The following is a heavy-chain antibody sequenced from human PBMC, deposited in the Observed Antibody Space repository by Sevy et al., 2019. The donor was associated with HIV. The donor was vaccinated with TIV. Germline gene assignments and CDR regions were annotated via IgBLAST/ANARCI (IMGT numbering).Heavy chain of an antibody. Sequence: ASVKVSCKASGGTFSSYAISWVRQAPGQGLEWMGGIIPIFGTANYAQKVQGRVTITADKSTSTAYMELSSLRSEDTAVYYCARARYCSGGSCYWFDPWGQGTLVTVSS. D-gene: IGHD2-15*01. V-gene: IGHV1-69*06. CDR3: ARARYCSGGSCYWFDP. CDR1: GGTFSSYA. CDR2: IIPIFGTA. J-gene: IGHJ5*02.